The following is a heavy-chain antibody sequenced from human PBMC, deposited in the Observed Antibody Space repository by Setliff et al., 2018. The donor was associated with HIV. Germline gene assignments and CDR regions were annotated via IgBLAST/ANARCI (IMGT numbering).Heavy chain of an antibody. D-gene: IGHD6-13*01. CDR3: ARGNSSWPYAFDF. CDR1: GVTGGTFSSYT. Sequence: ASVKVSCKASGVTGGTFSSYTITWVRQAPGKGLEWMGGFDLAEDEITYAQKFQGRVTMTEDTSIDTAYMELSSLTSEDTDVYYCARGNSSWPYAFDFWGQGTMVTVSS. V-gene: IGHV1-24*01. CDR2: FDLAEDEI. J-gene: IGHJ3*01.